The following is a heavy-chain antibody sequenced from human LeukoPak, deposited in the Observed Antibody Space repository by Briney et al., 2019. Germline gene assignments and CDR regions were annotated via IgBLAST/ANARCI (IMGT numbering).Heavy chain of an antibody. J-gene: IGHJ4*02. CDR3: ANIAVNKNYNFDY. D-gene: IGHD6-19*01. CDR2: ISGSGGST. CDR1: GFTFSSYA. Sequence: GGSLRPSCAASGFTFSSYAMSWVRQPPGKGLEWVSVISGSGGSTNYADSVKGRFTISRDNSKNTLYLQMNSLRAEDTAVYYCANIAVNKNYNFDYWGQGTLVTVSS. V-gene: IGHV3-23*01.